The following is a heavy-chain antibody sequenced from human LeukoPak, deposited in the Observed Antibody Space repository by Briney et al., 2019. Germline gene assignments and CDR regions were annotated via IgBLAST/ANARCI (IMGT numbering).Heavy chain of an antibody. CDR1: GFTFSSFA. J-gene: IGHJ6*04. Sequence: PGGSLRLSCAASGFTFSSFAMTWVRQAPGKGLEWVSGIIGGAGSTYYADSVKGRFTISRDNAKNLLYLQMNSLRAEDTAVYYCAELGITMIGGVWGKGTTVTISS. D-gene: IGHD3-10*02. V-gene: IGHV3-23*01. CDR3: AELGITMIGGV. CDR2: IIGGAGST.